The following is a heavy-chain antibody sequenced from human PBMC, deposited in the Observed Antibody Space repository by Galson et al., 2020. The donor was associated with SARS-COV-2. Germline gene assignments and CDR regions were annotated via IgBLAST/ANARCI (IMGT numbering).Heavy chain of an antibody. D-gene: IGHD3-9*01. V-gene: IGHV4-30-4*01. J-gene: IGHJ6*02. Sequence: VQASETLSLTCTVSGGSISSGDYYWSWIRQPPGKGLEWIGYIYYSGSTYYNPSLKSRVTISVDTSKNQFSLKLSSVTAADTAVYYCARDNYDILTGYWPQGVVWGQGTTVTVSS. CDR1: GGSISSGDYY. CDR2: IYYSGST. CDR3: ARDNYDILTGYWPQGVV.